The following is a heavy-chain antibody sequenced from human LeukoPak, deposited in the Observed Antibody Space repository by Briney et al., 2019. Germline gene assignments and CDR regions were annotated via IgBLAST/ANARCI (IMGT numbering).Heavy chain of an antibody. D-gene: IGHD6-6*01. Sequence: GGSLRLSCAASGFIFSTYNINWVRQAPGKGLQWVSSISSSSSYIYYADSVKGRFTVSRDNSKNTLYLQLNSLRAEDTAVYYCARYPYSASSWSDPWGQGTLVTVSS. CDR2: ISSSSSYI. CDR3: ARYPYSASSWSDP. V-gene: IGHV3-21*01. J-gene: IGHJ5*02. CDR1: GFIFSTYN.